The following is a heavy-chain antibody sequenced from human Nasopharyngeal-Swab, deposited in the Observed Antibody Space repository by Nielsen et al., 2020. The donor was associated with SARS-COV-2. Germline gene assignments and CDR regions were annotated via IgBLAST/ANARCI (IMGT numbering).Heavy chain of an antibody. CDR3: ARAGDSSGYYFYYYYGMDV. Sequence: RQSPGKGLEWVANIKQDGSEKYYVDSVKGRFTISRDNAKNSLYLQMNSLRAEDTAVYYCARAGDSSGYYFYYYYGMDVWGQGTTVTVSS. J-gene: IGHJ6*02. V-gene: IGHV3-7*01. CDR2: IKQDGSEK. D-gene: IGHD3-22*01.